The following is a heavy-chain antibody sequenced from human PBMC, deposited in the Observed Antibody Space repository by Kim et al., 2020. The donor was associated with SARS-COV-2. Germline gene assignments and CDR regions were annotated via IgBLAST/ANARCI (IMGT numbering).Heavy chain of an antibody. V-gene: IGHV3-11*04. Sequence: GGSLRLSCAASGFTFSDYYMSWIRQAPGKGLEWVSYISSSGSTIYYADSVKGRFTISRDNAKNSLYLQMNSLRAEDMAVYYCARDRIGYDSSGYYYYDRDDAFDIWGQGTMVTVSS. CDR3: ARDRIGYDSSGYYYYDRDDAFDI. D-gene: IGHD3-22*01. CDR2: ISSSGSTI. CDR1: GFTFSDYY. J-gene: IGHJ3*02.